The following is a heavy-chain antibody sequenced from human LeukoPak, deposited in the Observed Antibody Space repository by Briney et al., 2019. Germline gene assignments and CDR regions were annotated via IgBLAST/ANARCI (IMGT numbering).Heavy chain of an antibody. J-gene: IGHJ4*02. D-gene: IGHD6-19*01. Sequence: SETLSLTCTVSGGSISSSSYYWDWIRQPPGKGLEWFGSISYSGRTYYNPSLKCRVTISVDTSKNHFSLKLSSVTAADTAVYYCARGQFLYSTGWPSTIRFDYWGQGALVTVSS. CDR3: ARGQFLYSTGWPSTIRFDY. CDR2: ISYSGRT. V-gene: IGHV4-39*07. CDR1: GGSISSSSYY.